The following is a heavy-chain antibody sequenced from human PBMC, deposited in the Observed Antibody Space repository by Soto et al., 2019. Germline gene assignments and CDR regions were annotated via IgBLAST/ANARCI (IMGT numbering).Heavy chain of an antibody. CDR2: IRAYNSNT. CDR3: ARDPPPPAY. Sequence: QVQLVQSGAEVKKPGASVQVSCKASGYTCASYAIRWMPQAPGQGLEWMVWIRAYNSNTNYAPKLQGRVTMTTATSTSTAYMWLRSLRSDDTAVYYCARDPPPPAYWGQGTLVTVSS. V-gene: IGHV1-18*01. J-gene: IGHJ4*02. CDR1: GYTCASYA.